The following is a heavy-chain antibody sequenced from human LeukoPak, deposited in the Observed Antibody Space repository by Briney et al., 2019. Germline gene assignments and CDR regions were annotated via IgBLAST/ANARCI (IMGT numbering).Heavy chain of an antibody. V-gene: IGHV1-46*01. CDR2: ITPSGGST. Sequence: ASVKVSCKASGYTFTSYYMHWVRQAPGQGLEWMGIITPSGGSTSYAQKFQGRVTMTRDMSTSTVYMELSSLKSEDTAVYCCAREKHIVVVTAIQILRNDYCYFDYWGQGTLVTVSS. J-gene: IGHJ4*02. CDR1: GYTFTSYY. CDR3: AREKHIVVVTAIQILRNDYCYFDY. D-gene: IGHD2-21*02.